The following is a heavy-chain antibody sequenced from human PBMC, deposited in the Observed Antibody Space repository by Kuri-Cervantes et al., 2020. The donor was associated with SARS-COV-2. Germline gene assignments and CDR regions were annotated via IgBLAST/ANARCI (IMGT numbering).Heavy chain of an antibody. Sequence: ASVKVSCKASGYTFTSCGISWVRQAPGQGLEWMGWIGAYNGNTNYAQKLQGRVTMTTDTSTSTAYMELRSLRSDDTAVYYCARGIVVVPAAIDYLGFDYWGQGTLVTVSS. V-gene: IGHV1-18*04. CDR1: GYTFTSCG. CDR3: ARGIVVVPAAIDYLGFDY. D-gene: IGHD2-2*01. CDR2: IGAYNGNT. J-gene: IGHJ4*02.